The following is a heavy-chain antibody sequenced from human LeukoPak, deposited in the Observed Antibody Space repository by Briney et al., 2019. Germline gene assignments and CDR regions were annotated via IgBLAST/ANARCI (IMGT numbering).Heavy chain of an antibody. Sequence: GGSLRLSCAASGFTFSSDAMSWVRQAPGKGLEWVSHISSSGSAIYYADSVKGRFTISRDSAKKSLFLQMNSLRAEDTAVYYCAREVSASGSLDVWGQGTTVTVSS. CDR1: GFTFSSDA. CDR3: AREVSASGSLDV. D-gene: IGHD3-10*01. CDR2: ISSSGSAI. V-gene: IGHV3-48*03. J-gene: IGHJ6*02.